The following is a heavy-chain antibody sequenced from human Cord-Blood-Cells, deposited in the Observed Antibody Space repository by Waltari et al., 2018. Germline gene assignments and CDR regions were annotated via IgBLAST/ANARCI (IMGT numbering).Heavy chain of an antibody. D-gene: IGHD2-2*01. V-gene: IGHV3-21*01. J-gene: IGHJ4*02. CDR3: ARDHCSSTSCYFDY. CDR1: GFSFSSYS. CDR2: ISSSSSYI. Sequence: EVQRVEPGGGLVSPGGCLRLTCAASGFSFSSYSMNRDRQTPGKGLEWVSSISSSSSYIYYADSVKGRFSISRDNAKNSLYLQMNSLRAEDTAVYYCARDHCSSTSCYFDYWGQGTLVTVSS.